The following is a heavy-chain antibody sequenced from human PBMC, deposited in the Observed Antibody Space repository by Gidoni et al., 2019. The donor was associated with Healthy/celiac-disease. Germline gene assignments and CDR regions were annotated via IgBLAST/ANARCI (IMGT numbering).Heavy chain of an antibody. Sequence: QVQLQESGPGLVKPSQTLSLTCTVSGGSISSGDYYWSWIRQPPGKGLEWIGYIYYSGSTYYNPSLKSRVTISVDTSKNQFSLKLSSVTAADTAVYYCARGDGDIRSYYYYYGMDVWGQGTTVTVSS. CDR1: GGSISSGDYY. D-gene: IGHD4-17*01. V-gene: IGHV4-30-4*01. CDR3: ARGDGDIRSYYYYYGMDV. CDR2: IYYSGST. J-gene: IGHJ6*02.